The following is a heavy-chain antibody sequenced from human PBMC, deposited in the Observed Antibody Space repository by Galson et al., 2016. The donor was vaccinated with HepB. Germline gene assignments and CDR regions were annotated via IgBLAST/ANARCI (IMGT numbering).Heavy chain of an antibody. D-gene: IGHD3-9*01. Sequence: SLRLSCATSGFTFNTYAMNWVRQAPGKGLEWVSAINTNGGGTHYSDSVKGRFTISRDNSKNTLYLHMSSLRDGDTAIYYCAKGVGLSDILTGYYRGVWGQGTTVTVSS. CDR3: AKGVGLSDILTGYYRGV. V-gene: IGHV3-23*01. CDR2: INTNGGGT. J-gene: IGHJ6*02. CDR1: GFTFNTYA.